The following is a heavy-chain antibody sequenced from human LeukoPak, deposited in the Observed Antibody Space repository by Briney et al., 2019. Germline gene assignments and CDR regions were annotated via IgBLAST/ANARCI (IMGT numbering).Heavy chain of an antibody. J-gene: IGHJ3*02. CDR2: IYPSGST. CDR3: AKSNGYGLIDI. V-gene: IGHV4-4*07. D-gene: IGHD5-18*01. CDR1: GGSINSYY. Sequence: SETLSLTCTVSGGSINSYYWSWIRQPAGKGLDWIGRIYPSGSTNYNPSLKSRVTMSLDTSRNQFSLKLNSVTAADTAVYYCAKSNGYGLIDIWGQGTMVTVSS.